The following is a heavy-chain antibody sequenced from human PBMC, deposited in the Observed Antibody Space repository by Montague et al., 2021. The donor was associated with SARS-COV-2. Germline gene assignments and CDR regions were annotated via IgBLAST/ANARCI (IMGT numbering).Heavy chain of an antibody. CDR1: GGSISSSSYY. V-gene: IGHV4-30-4*08. CDR2: IYYNGST. CDR3: ARFPYYYDNWFDP. Sequence: TLSLTCTVSGGSISSSSYYWGWIRQPPGKGLEWIGYIYYNGSTYYNPSLKSRVTISVDTSKNQFSLKLSSVTAADTAVYYCARFPYYYDNWFDPWGQGTLVTVSS. D-gene: IGHD3-22*01. J-gene: IGHJ5*02.